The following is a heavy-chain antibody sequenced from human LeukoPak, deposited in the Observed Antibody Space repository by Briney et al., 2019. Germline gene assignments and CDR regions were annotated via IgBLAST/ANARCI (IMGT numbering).Heavy chain of an antibody. J-gene: IGHJ4*02. CDR1: GGSISSSNYF. V-gene: IGHV4-39*07. Sequence: SETLSLTCTVSGGSISSSNYFWGWIRQPPGKGLEWIGNIFDSGSTFYNPSLKSRVTISVDTSKNQFSLKLSSVTAADTAVYYCARIAVRDYDILTGYYSEYYFDYWGQGTLVTVSS. CDR2: IFDSGST. CDR3: ARIAVRDYDILTGYYSEYYFDY. D-gene: IGHD3-9*01.